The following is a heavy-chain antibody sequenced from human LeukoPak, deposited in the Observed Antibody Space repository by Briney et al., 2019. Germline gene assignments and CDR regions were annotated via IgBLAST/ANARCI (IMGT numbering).Heavy chain of an antibody. J-gene: IGHJ4*02. CDR3: ASGGVSGYCSSTSCSQSDY. CDR2: ISSSGSTI. CDR1: GFSFSDYY. V-gene: IGHV3-11*01. Sequence: PGGSLRPSCAASGFSFSDYYISWIRQAPGKGREWVSYISSSGSTIYYADSVKGRVTIYRDNAKNSLYLQMNSLRAEDTAVYYCASGGVSGYCSSTSCSQSDYWGQGTLVTVSS. D-gene: IGHD2-2*01.